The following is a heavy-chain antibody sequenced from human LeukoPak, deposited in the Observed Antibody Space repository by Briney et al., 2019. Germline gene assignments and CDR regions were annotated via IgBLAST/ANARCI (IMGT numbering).Heavy chain of an antibody. Sequence: SETLSLTCAVYIDSFSNYHWNWIRQTPSKGLEWIGEVNEVGGTNISPSLRNRVILSVDTSKSQFFLKLISVTVADTAVYYCARGQGATVPQVGKNWFDPWGQGTLVTVSS. CDR3: ARGQGATVPQVGKNWFDP. V-gene: IGHV4-34*01. CDR1: IDSFSNYH. D-gene: IGHD1-26*01. J-gene: IGHJ5*02. CDR2: VNEVGGT.